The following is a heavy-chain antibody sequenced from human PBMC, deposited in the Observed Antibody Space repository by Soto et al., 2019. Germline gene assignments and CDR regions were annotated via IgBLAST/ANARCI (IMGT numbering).Heavy chain of an antibody. CDR2: ISPDGGRT. CDR1: GYTFTTYY. Sequence: HVQLVQSGAEVKKTGASVKVSCKASGYTFTTYYMHWVRQAPGQGLEWMGIISPDGGRTSYAQKFQARDNMTRDTSTSTVYMELSSLRSEDTAVYYCDTREPGHYWGPGTLVTVSS. V-gene: IGHV1-46*01. J-gene: IGHJ4*02. CDR3: DTREPGHY.